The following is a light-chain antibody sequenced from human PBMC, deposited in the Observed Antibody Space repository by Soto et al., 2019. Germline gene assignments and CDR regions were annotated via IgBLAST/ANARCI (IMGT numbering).Light chain of an antibody. CDR3: SSFTPSSTYV. J-gene: IGLJ1*01. Sequence: QSALTQPPSVSGSPGQSVAISCSGSSSDVGSNNRVSWYQQSPGTATKLMIYDVTNRPSGVPDRFSGSKSGNTASLTISGLQAEDEADYYCSSFTPSSTYVFGTGTKLTVL. V-gene: IGLV2-18*02. CDR1: SSDVGSNNR. CDR2: DVT.